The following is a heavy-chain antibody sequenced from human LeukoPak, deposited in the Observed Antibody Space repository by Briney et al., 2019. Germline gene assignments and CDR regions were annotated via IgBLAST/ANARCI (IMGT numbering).Heavy chain of an antibody. D-gene: IGHD3-10*01. V-gene: IGHV3-49*03. CDR1: GFTFSSYA. CDR2: IRSKSYGGTS. J-gene: IGHJ4*02. CDR3: SRDFWRFGLDF. Sequence: PGGSLRLSCAASGFTFSSYAMSWFRQAPGKGLEWVAFIRSKSYGGTSEYAASVRGRFTVSRDDSKSIAYLQMESLKTEDTAVYYCSRDFWRFGLDFWGQGTPVTVSS.